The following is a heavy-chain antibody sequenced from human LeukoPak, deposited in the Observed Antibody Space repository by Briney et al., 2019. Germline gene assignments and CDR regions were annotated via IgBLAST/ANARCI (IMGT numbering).Heavy chain of an antibody. CDR2: ISVNGAGT. V-gene: IGHV3-23*01. CDR1: GFTFSSYA. D-gene: IGHD5-18*01. Sequence: GGSLRLSCASSGFTFSSYAMDWVRQAPGKGLEWVSDISVNGAGTYYADSVKGRFTISRDNSKNTLYLQMNSLRADDTAVYYCAKDAVSYSYGYAQDHWGQGTLVTVSS. CDR3: AKDAVSYSYGYAQDH. J-gene: IGHJ4*02.